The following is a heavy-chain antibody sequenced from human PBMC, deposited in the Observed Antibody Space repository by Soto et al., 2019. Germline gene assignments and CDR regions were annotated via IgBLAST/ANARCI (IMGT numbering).Heavy chain of an antibody. J-gene: IGHJ3*02. CDR3: ARRGVTLDAFDI. CDR1: GGSISSYY. CDR2: IYYSGST. Sequence: SETLSLTCTVSGGSISSYYWSWIRQPPGKGLEWIGYIYYSGSTNYNPSLKSRVTISVDTSKNQFSLKLSSVTAADTAVYYCARRGVTLDAFDIWGQGTMVTVSS. D-gene: IGHD4-4*01. V-gene: IGHV4-59*08.